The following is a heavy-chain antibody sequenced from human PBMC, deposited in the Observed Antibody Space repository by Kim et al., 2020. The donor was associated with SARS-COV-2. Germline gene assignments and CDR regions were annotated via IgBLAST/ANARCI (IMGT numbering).Heavy chain of an antibody. D-gene: IGHD3-3*01. J-gene: IGHJ6*02. CDR3: ARRTIFGVVIPTDYGMDV. CDR1: GGSISSYY. CDR2: IYYSGST. Sequence: SETLSLTCTVSGGSISSYYWSWIRQPPGKGLEWIGYIYYSGSTNYNPSLKSRVTISVDTSKNQFSLKLSSVTAADTAVYYCARRTIFGVVIPTDYGMDVWGQGTTVTVSS. V-gene: IGHV4-59*01.